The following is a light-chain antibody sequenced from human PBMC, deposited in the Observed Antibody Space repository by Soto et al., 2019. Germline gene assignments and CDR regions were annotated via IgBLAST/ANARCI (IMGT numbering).Light chain of an antibody. CDR3: QQYNLTWT. V-gene: IGKV1-5*03. J-gene: IGKJ1*01. Sequence: DIQMTQSPSTLSASVGDRVTITCRASQSISSWLAWYQQKPGKAPKLLIYKASSLESGVPSRFSGSGSGTEFTLTISSLQPDDFATYYCQQYNLTWTFGQGTKVEIK. CDR2: KAS. CDR1: QSISSW.